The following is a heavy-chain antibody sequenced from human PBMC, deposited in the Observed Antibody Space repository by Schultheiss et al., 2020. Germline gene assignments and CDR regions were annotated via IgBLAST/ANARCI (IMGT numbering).Heavy chain of an antibody. Sequence: GGSLRLSCAASGFTFSDYYMSWIRQAPGKGLEWISYISNSGFTIKYAEFEKGRFTISRDNANNSLYLQMNSLRADDAAVYYCAREVPTTGTGAFDIWGQGTMVTVSS. J-gene: IGHJ3*02. CDR3: AREVPTTGTGAFDI. CDR1: GFTFSDYY. CDR2: ISNSGFTI. V-gene: IGHV3-11*01. D-gene: IGHD1-1*01.